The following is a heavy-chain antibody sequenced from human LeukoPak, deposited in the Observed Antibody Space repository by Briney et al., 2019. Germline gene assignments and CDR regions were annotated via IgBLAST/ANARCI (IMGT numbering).Heavy chain of an antibody. J-gene: IGHJ3*02. V-gene: IGHV3-30*18. CDR2: IAYDGSNE. CDR3: AKDQGIAVAGTDDAFDI. CDR1: GFTFSNYG. Sequence: GGSLRLSCAASGFTFSNYGMHWVRQAPGKGLEWVAVIAYDGSNEYYAEFVKGRFTISRDNSKNTLYLQMYSLRAEDTAVYFCAKDQGIAVAGTDDAFDIWGQGTRVTVSS. D-gene: IGHD6-19*01.